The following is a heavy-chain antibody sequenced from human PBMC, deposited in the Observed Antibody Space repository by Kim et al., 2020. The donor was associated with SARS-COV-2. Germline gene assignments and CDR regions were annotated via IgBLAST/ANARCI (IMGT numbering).Heavy chain of an antibody. CDR2: ISYDGSNK. D-gene: IGHD5-18*01. CDR1: GFTFSSYG. J-gene: IGHJ6*02. Sequence: GGSLRLSCAASGFTFSSYGMHWVRQAPGKGLEWVAVISYDGSNKYYADSVKGRFTISRDNSKNTLYLQMNSLRAEDTAVYYCAKAGYSYGYGYGMDVWGQGTTVTVSS. V-gene: IGHV3-30*18. CDR3: AKAGYSYGYGYGMDV.